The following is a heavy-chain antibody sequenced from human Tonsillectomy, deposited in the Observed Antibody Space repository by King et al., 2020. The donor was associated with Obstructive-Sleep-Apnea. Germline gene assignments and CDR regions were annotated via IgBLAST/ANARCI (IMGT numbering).Heavy chain of an antibody. Sequence: VQLVESGGGVVQSGRSLRLSCAASGFTFSTYAMHWVRQAPGKGLEWVSIISYEGINKYYADSVKGRFTITRDNSKNTVYLEMNSLRAEDTAVYYCARDLKDYYGSGSYWGQGTLVTVS. J-gene: IGHJ4*02. D-gene: IGHD3-10*01. CDR3: ARDLKDYYGSGSY. CDR1: GFTFSTYA. V-gene: IGHV3-30*04. CDR2: ISYEGINK.